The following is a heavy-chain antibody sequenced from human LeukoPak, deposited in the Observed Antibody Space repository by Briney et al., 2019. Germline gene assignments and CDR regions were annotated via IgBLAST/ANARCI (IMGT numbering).Heavy chain of an antibody. V-gene: IGHV5-51*01. CDR3: SRQLAAARTFDY. CDR1: GYSFTSYW. Sequence: GESLKISCKGSGYSFTSYWIGWVRQMPGKGLEWMGIIYPGDSDTRYSPSFQGQVTFSADKSISTAYLQWRSLKASDTAMYYCSRQLAAARTFDYWGQGTLVTVSS. CDR2: IYPGDSDT. D-gene: IGHD6-13*01. J-gene: IGHJ4*02.